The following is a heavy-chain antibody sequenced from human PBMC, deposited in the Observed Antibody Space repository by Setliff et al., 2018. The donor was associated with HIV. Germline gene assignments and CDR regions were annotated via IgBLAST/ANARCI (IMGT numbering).Heavy chain of an antibody. Sequence: GESLRLSCAASGFTFSTYWMSWVRQAPGKGPEWVANIRQDGGEAYYVDSVSGRFTISRDNAKNSLDLEMRYLRGDDTAIYYCTRCAAGPYCRNSFEYWGRGALVTVSS. CDR1: GFTFSTYW. V-gene: IGHV3-7*03. D-gene: IGHD2-15*01. CDR2: IRQDGGEA. CDR3: TRCAAGPYCRNSFEY. J-gene: IGHJ4*02.